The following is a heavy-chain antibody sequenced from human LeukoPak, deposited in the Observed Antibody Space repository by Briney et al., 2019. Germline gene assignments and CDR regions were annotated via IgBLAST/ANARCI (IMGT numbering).Heavy chain of an antibody. Sequence: GGSLRLSCAAFGFIVRSNHINWVRQAPGKGLEWVSITYSGDTTYYADSVKGRFIISRDDSKNTLSLQMNSLRAEDTAVYYCAKDGSMPWGYYMDVWGKGTTVTISS. D-gene: IGHD2/OR15-2a*01. V-gene: IGHV3-66*01. J-gene: IGHJ6*03. CDR2: TYSGDTT. CDR3: AKDGSMPWGYYMDV. CDR1: GFIVRSNH.